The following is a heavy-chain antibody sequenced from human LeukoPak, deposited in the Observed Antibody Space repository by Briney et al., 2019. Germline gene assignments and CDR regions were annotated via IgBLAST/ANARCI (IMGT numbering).Heavy chain of an antibody. CDR3: ARALEYILQIAVAGTGYYFDY. J-gene: IGHJ4*02. V-gene: IGHV3-53*01. CDR2: IYSGGST. D-gene: IGHD6-19*01. Sequence: PGGSLRLSCAASGFTVSSNYMSWVRQAPGKGLEWVSVIYSGGSTYYADSVKGRFTISRDNSKNTLYLQMNSLRAEDTAVHYCARALEYILQIAVAGTGYYFDYWGQGTLVTVSS. CDR1: GFTVSSNY.